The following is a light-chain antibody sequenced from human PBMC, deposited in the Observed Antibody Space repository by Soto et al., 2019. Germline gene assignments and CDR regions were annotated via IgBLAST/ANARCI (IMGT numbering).Light chain of an antibody. J-gene: IGLJ1*01. Sequence: QSVLTQPASVSGSPGQSITISCTGTSSDVGDYNYVSWYQQHPGKASKLMIYEVSNRPSGVSNRFSGSKSGNTASLTISGLQAEDEADYYCSSYTRSSTLYVFGTGTKVTVL. V-gene: IGLV2-14*01. CDR3: SSYTRSSTLYV. CDR2: EVS. CDR1: SSDVGDYNY.